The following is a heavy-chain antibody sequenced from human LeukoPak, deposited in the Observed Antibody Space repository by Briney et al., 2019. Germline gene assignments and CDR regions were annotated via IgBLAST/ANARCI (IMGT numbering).Heavy chain of an antibody. J-gene: IGHJ5*02. CDR2: ISGSGGST. D-gene: IGHD6-19*01. V-gene: IGHV3-23*01. CDR3: AKPLDSSGGRAKARYNWFDP. CDR1: GFTFSSYA. Sequence: PGGSLRLSCAASGFTFSSYAMSWVRQAPGKGLEWVSAISGSGGSTYYADSVKGRFTISRDNSKNTLYLQMNSLRAEDTAVYCRAKPLDSSGGRAKARYNWFDPWGEG.